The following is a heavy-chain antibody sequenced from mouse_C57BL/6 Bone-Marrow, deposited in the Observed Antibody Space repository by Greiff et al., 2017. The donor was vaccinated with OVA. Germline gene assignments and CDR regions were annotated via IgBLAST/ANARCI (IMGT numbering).Heavy chain of an antibody. J-gene: IGHJ4*01. V-gene: IGHV1-81*01. CDR2: IYPRSGNT. D-gene: IGHD2-4*01. CDR1: GYTFTSYG. Sequence: VQVVESGAELARPGASVKLSCKASGYTFTSYGISWVKQRTGQGLEWIGEIYPRSGNTYYNEKFKGKVTLTADKSSSTAYMELRSLTSEDSAVYFCARSGYYDYPYYAMGYWGQGTSVTVSS. CDR3: ARSGYYDYPYYAMGY.